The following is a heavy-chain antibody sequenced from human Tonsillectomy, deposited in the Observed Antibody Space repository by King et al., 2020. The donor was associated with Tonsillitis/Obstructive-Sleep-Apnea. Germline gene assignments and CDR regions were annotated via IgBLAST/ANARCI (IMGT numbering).Heavy chain of an antibody. CDR3: AEITGWSTRIDY. Sequence: VQLVESGGGVVQPGRSLRLSCAASGFTFSTYAMHWVRQAPGRGLEWVAVISYDGSDKYYADSVKGRFTISRDNSKNTLYLQMNSLRPEDTALYYWAEITGWSTRIDYWGQGTLVTVSS. V-gene: IGHV3-30*01. CDR2: ISYDGSDK. J-gene: IGHJ4*02. CDR1: GFTFSTYA. D-gene: IGHD6-19*01.